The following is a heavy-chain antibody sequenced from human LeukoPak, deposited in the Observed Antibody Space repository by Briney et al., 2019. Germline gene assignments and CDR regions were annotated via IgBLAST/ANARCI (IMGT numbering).Heavy chain of an antibody. Sequence: ASVKVSCKASGNTFTNYYMHWVRQAPGQGLEGMGIINPSAGTTTYAQKFQGRVTMTRDTSTSTVYMELSSLRSEDTAVYYCARDGDENSSSWSWFDPWGQGTLVTVSS. J-gene: IGHJ5*02. CDR3: ARDGDENSSSWSWFDP. V-gene: IGHV1-46*01. CDR1: GNTFTNYY. D-gene: IGHD6-13*01. CDR2: INPSAGTT.